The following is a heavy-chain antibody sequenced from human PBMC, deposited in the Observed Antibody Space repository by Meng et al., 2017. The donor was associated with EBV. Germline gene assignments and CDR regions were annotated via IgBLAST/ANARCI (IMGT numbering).Heavy chain of an antibody. V-gene: IGHV1-18*01. Sequence: QGQRVLVGMGGKKPGASVKVSCKASGYTFTSYGISWVRQAPGQGLEWMGWISAYNGKTNYAPKLQGRVTMTTDTSTSTAYMELRSLRSDDTAVYYCARDGRLYDTPSPFDYWGQGTLVTVSS. CDR2: ISAYNGKT. CDR3: ARDGRLYDTPSPFDY. D-gene: IGHD3-22*01. CDR1: GYTFTSYG. J-gene: IGHJ4*02.